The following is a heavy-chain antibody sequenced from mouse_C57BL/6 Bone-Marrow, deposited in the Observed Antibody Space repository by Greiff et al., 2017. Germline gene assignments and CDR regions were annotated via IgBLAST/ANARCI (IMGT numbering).Heavy chain of an antibody. CDR1: GYTFTDYE. D-gene: IGHD2-1*01. J-gene: IGHJ3*01. CDR3: TRRGAYGNFSWFAY. CDR2: IGPETGGT. Sequence: QVQLKESGAELVRPGASVTLSCKASGYTFTDYEMHWVKQTPVHGLEWIGAIGPETGGTAYNQKFKGKAILTADKSSSTAYMELRSLTSEDSAVYYCTRRGAYGNFSWFAYWGQGTLVTVSA. V-gene: IGHV1-15*01.